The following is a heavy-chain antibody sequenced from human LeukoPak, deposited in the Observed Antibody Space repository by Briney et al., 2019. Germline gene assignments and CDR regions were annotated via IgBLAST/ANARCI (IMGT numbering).Heavy chain of an antibody. CDR2: ISAYNGNT. Sequence: ASVKVSCKASGYTFTSYGISWVRQAPGQGLEWMGWISAYNGNTNYAQKLQGRVTMTTDTSTSTAYMELRSLRSDDTAVYYCARDLGMTDISTGYHLYYYYGMDVWGQGTTVTVSS. CDR3: ARDLGMTDISTGYHLYYYYGMDV. V-gene: IGHV1-18*01. D-gene: IGHD3-9*01. J-gene: IGHJ6*02. CDR1: GYTFTSYG.